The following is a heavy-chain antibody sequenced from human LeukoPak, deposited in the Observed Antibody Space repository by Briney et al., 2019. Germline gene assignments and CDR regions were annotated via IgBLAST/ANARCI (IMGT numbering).Heavy chain of an antibody. CDR3: AKDNADILTGYIIP. CDR1: GFTFDDYA. J-gene: IGHJ5*02. CDR2: ISWNSGSI. D-gene: IGHD3-9*01. V-gene: IGHV3-9*01. Sequence: TGGSLRLSCAASGFTFDDYAMHWVRQAPGKGLEWVSGISWNSGSIGYADSVKGRFTISRDNAKNSLYLQMNSLRAEDTALYYCAKDNADILTGYIIPWGQGTLVTVSS.